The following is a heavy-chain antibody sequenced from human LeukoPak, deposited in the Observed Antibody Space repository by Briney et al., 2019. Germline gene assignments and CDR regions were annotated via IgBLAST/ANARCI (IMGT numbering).Heavy chain of an antibody. D-gene: IGHD3-10*01. CDR1: GGSISSTSHY. Sequence: PSETLSLTCNVSGGSISSTSHYWGWIRQPPGKGLDWVGSIFYSGNTFYNPSLKSRVTISVDTSKNQFSLKLRSVTAADTAVYYCARLVRVEGITFYGMDVWGQGTTVTVSS. CDR2: IFYSGNT. J-gene: IGHJ6*02. CDR3: ARLVRVEGITFYGMDV. V-gene: IGHV4-39*07.